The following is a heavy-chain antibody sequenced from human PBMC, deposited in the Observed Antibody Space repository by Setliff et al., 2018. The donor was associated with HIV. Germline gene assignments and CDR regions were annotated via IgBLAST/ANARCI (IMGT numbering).Heavy chain of an antibody. CDR1: GFSLSNGRMG. CDR3: ARLWFGAPGTDFYYYGMDV. Sequence: SGPTLVNPTETLTLTCTVSGFSLSNGRMGVSWIRQPPGKALEWLANIFSNDEKSYSTSLRSRLTISKDTSKSQVVLSLSNMDPVDTATYYCARLWFGAPGTDFYYYGMDVWAKGPRSPSP. J-gene: IGHJ6*02. CDR2: IFSNDEK. V-gene: IGHV2-26*01. D-gene: IGHD3-10*01.